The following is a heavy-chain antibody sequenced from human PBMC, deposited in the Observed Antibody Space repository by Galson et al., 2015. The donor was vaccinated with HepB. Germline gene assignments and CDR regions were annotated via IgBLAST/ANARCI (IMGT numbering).Heavy chain of an antibody. J-gene: IGHJ4*02. D-gene: IGHD6-13*01. CDR2: ISGDGSHT. CDR1: GFTFTIYA. V-gene: IGHV3-23*01. CDR3: ARKIGGQLAPFDY. Sequence: SLRLSCAASGFTFTIYAMTWVRQAPGKGLEWLSVISGDGSHTYNADSAKGRFTISRDNSKNTLYLQMNSLRAEDTAVYYCARKIGGQLAPFDYWGQGTLVTVSS.